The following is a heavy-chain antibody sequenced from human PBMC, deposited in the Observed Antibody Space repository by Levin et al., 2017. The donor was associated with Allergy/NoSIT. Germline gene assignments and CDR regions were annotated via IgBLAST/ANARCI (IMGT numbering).Heavy chain of an antibody. CDR2: ISSDGSNK. CDR3: ARAVRRYNFNAFDI. J-gene: IGHJ3*02. V-gene: IGHV3-30-3*01. CDR1: EFTFSDYA. D-gene: IGHD1-1*01. Sequence: GESLKISCAASEFTFSDYAMHWVRQAPGKGLEWVAFISSDGSNKNYIDSVKGRFTSSRDSSKNTLYVQMNSLIPEDTAVYYCARAVRRYNFNAFDIWGQGTMVTVSS.